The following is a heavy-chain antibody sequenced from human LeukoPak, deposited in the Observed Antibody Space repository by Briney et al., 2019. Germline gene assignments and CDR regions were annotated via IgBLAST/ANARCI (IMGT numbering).Heavy chain of an antibody. V-gene: IGHV3-15*01. Sequence: PGGSLRLSCAASGFTFSNAWMSWVRQAPGKGLEWVGRIKTKTDGGTTDYAAPVKDRFTISRDDSKNSLYLQMNSLKTEDTAVYYCTVNSGSSAFDIWGQGTMVTVSS. J-gene: IGHJ3*02. CDR1: GFTFSNAW. CDR2: IKTKTDGGTT. D-gene: IGHD1-26*01. CDR3: TVNSGSSAFDI.